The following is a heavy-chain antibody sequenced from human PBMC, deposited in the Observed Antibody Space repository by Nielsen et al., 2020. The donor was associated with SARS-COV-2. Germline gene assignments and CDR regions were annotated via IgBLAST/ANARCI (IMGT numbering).Heavy chain of an antibody. CDR1: GLTVSSNY. J-gene: IGHJ4*02. D-gene: IGHD3-22*01. Sequence: GESLKISCAASGLTVSSNYMTWVRRAPGKGLEWVSVLYSAGNTYYTDSVQGRFTISRDNSENTLYLQMNSLRAEDTAVYYCAGVSRDYYYGGFDSWGQGTLVTAPQ. CDR3: AGVSRDYYYGGFDS. V-gene: IGHV3-53*01. CDR2: LYSAGNT.